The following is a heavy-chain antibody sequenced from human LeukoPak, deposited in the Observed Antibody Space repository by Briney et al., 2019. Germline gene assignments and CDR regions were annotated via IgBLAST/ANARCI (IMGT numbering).Heavy chain of an antibody. Sequence: GASVKVSCKASGYTFTGYYMHWVRQAPGQGLEWMGWINPNSGGTNYAQKFQGRVTMTRDTSISTAYMELSRLRSDDTAVYYCARTNCSSTSCYHPLDAFDIWGQGTMSPSLQ. D-gene: IGHD2-2*01. J-gene: IGHJ3*02. CDR1: GYTFTGYY. V-gene: IGHV1-2*02. CDR3: ARTNCSSTSCYHPLDAFDI. CDR2: INPNSGGT.